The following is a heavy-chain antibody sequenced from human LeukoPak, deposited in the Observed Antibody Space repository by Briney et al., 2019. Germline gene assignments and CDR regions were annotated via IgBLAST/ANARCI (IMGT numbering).Heavy chain of an antibody. CDR2: IYYSGST. D-gene: IGHD1-14*01. CDR1: GGSISSYY. V-gene: IGHV4-59*08. CDR3: ARHDDRNLQPYYYYYYGMDV. J-gene: IGHJ6*02. Sequence: PSETLSLTCTVSGGSISSYYWSWIRQPPGKGLEWIGYIYYSGSTNYNPSLKSRVTISVDTSKKQISLKLSSVTAADSAVYYCARHDDRNLQPYYYYYYGMDVWGQGTTVTVSS.